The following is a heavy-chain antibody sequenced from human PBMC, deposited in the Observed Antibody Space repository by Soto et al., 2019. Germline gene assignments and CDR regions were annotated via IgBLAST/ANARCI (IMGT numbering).Heavy chain of an antibody. J-gene: IGHJ6*02. D-gene: IGHD7-27*01. Sequence: ASVKVSCKASGYTFTSYYMHWVRQAPGQGLEWMGIINPSGGSTSYAQKFQGRVTMTRDTSTSTVYMELSSLRSEDTAVYYCARVQGPLGYHYGMDVWGQGTTVTVSS. CDR1: GYTFTSYY. V-gene: IGHV1-46*01. CDR3: ARVQGPLGYHYGMDV. CDR2: INPSGGST.